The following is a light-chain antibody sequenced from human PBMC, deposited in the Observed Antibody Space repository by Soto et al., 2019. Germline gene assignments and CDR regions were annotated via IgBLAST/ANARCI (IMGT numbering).Light chain of an antibody. CDR1: XXXLHXXXXXX. CDR3: MQALQTPYT. CDR2: LGS. J-gene: IGKJ2*01. V-gene: IGKV2-28*01. Sequence: DLVMTQSPLSLPVTPGEPASISCRSSXXXLHXXXXXXLDWYLQKPGQSPQLLIYLGSNRASGVPDRFSGSGSGTDFTLKISRVEAEDVGVYYCMQALQTPYTFGQGTKLEIK.